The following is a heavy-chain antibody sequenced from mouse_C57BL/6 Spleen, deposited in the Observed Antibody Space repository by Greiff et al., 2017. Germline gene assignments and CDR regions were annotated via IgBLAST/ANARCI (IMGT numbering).Heavy chain of an antibody. CDR3: ARRGLRNYAMDY. Sequence: DVKLVESGGGLVQPGGSLKLSCAASGFTFSDYYMYWVRQTPEKRLEWVAYISNGGGSTYYPDTVKGRFTISRDNAKNTLYLQMSRLKSEDTAMYYCARRGLRNYAMDYWGQGTSVTVSS. V-gene: IGHV5-12*01. D-gene: IGHD2-4*01. CDR2: ISNGGGST. CDR1: GFTFSDYY. J-gene: IGHJ4*01.